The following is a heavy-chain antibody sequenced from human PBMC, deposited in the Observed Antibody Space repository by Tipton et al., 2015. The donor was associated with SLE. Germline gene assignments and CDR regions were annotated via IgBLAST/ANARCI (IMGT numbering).Heavy chain of an antibody. CDR2: IYYSGST. Sequence: TLSLTCTVSGGSISNYYWSWIRQPPGKGLEWIGYIYYSGSTNYNPSLKSRVTISVDTSKNQFSLKLSSVTAADTAVYYCARVHSYGFIYYYYYYMDVWGKGTTVTVSS. D-gene: IGHD5-18*01. CDR3: ARVHSYGFIYYYYYYMDV. CDR1: GGSISNYY. V-gene: IGHV4-59*01. J-gene: IGHJ6*03.